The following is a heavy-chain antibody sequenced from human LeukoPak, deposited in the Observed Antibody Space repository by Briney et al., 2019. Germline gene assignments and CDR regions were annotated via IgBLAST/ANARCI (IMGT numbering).Heavy chain of an antibody. Sequence: PGGSLRLSCAASGFTFSSYAMSWVRQAPGKGLEWVSYISSSGSTIYYADSVKGRFTISRDNAKNSLYLQMNSLRAEDTAVYYCARELAVAAPFDYWGQGTLVTVSS. D-gene: IGHD6-19*01. CDR3: ARELAVAAPFDY. V-gene: IGHV3-48*04. CDR2: ISSSGSTI. CDR1: GFTFSSYA. J-gene: IGHJ4*02.